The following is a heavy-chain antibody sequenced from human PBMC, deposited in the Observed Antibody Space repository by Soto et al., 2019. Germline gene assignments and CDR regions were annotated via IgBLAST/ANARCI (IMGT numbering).Heavy chain of an antibody. CDR1: GFTFSSEW. D-gene: IGHD6-19*01. CDR3: ARGLYNSGWYMDYFDS. Sequence: EVQLVESGGGLVQPGGSLRLSCAASGFTFSSEWMSWVRQAPGKGLEWVANIKEDGGKKYYVDSVRGRFTISRDNAKNSLYLQMNSLRAEDTAVYYCARGLYNSGWYMDYFDSWGQGKLVTVSS. V-gene: IGHV3-7*04. J-gene: IGHJ4*02. CDR2: IKEDGGKK.